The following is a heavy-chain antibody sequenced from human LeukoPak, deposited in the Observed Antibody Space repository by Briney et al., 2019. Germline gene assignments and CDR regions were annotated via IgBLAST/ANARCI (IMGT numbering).Heavy chain of an antibody. D-gene: IGHD3-22*01. Sequence: PGGSLRLSCAASGFTFSSYSMNWVRQAPGKGLEWVSGIRASGRTTDYADSVKGRFTISRDTSKNTLHLQMNSLRAEDTAVYYCAKADYYDSSGYPYYFDYWGQGTLVTVSS. CDR2: IRASGRTT. V-gene: IGHV3-23*01. CDR1: GFTFSSYS. J-gene: IGHJ4*02. CDR3: AKADYYDSSGYPYYFDY.